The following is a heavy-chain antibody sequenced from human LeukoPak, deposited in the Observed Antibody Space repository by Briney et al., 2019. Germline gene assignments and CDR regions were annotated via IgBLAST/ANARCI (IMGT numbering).Heavy chain of an antibody. D-gene: IGHD3-22*01. CDR1: GGSISSGGYS. CDR2: IYHSGST. J-gene: IGHJ4*02. V-gene: IGHV4-30-2*01. Sequence: SETLSLTCAVSGGSISSGGYSWSWIRQPPGKGLEWIGYIYHSGSTYYNPSLKSRVTISVDRSKNQFSLKLSSVTAADTAVYYCARGTSSSDPLDYWGQGTLVTVSS. CDR3: ARGTSSSDPLDY.